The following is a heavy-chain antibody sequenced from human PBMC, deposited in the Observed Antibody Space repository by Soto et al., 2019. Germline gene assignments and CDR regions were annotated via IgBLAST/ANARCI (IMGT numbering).Heavy chain of an antibody. J-gene: IGHJ6*02. D-gene: IGHD2-2*01. V-gene: IGHV3-30*18. Sequence: GGSLRLSCAASGFTFSSYGMHWVRQAPGKGLEWVAVISYDGSNKYYADSVKGRFTISRDNSKNTLYLQMNSLRAEDTAVYYCAKDLGYCSSTSCYVHLGYYYYGMDVWGQGTTVTVSS. CDR1: GFTFSSYG. CDR2: ISYDGSNK. CDR3: AKDLGYCSSTSCYVHLGYYYYGMDV.